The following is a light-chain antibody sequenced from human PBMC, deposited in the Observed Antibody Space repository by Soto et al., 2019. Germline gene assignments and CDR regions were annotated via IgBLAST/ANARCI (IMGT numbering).Light chain of an antibody. Sequence: DIQMTQSPSSLSVSLGDRVTITCRASQNIDSYLNWYQQKPGKAPKLLIYAASSLQSGVPSGFSGSGSGTDFTLTISSLQPEHFATYYCQQSYTTPYTFGQGTKLEIK. CDR2: AAS. J-gene: IGKJ2*01. CDR3: QQSYTTPYT. V-gene: IGKV1-39*01. CDR1: QNIDSY.